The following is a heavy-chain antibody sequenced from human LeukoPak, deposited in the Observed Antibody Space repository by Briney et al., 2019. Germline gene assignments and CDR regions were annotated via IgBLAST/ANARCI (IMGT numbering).Heavy chain of an antibody. CDR3: AKDDRDGYNYDPFDI. Sequence: GESLRLSCAASGFTFSSYGMHWVRQAPGKGLEWVAVISSDGSNEDYADPVNGRFTISRDNSKNTLYLQMNSLRAEDTAVYYCAKDDRDGYNYDPFDIWGQGTMVAVSS. CDR2: ISSDGSNE. J-gene: IGHJ3*02. CDR1: GFTFSSYG. D-gene: IGHD5-24*01. V-gene: IGHV3-30*18.